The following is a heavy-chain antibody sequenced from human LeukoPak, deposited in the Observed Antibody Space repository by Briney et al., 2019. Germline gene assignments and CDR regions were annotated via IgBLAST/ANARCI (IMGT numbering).Heavy chain of an antibody. J-gene: IGHJ4*02. Sequence: PSETLSLTCTVSGGSISSYYRSWIRQPPGKGLEWIGYIYYSGSTNYNPSLKSRVTISVDTSKNQFSLKLSSVTAADTAVYYCAQSHGDYWGQGTLVTVSS. CDR1: GGSISSYY. CDR2: IYYSGST. CDR3: AQSHGDY. V-gene: IGHV4-59*01.